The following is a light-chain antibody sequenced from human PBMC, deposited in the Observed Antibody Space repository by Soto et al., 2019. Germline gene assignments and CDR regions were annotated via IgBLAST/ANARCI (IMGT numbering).Light chain of an antibody. V-gene: IGKV1-8*01. CDR1: QGISSY. Sequence: IRMTQSPSSFSASTGDRVTITCRASQGISSYLAWYQQKPGKTPNLLIYAASTLQTGVPSRFSGSGSGTDFTLTISCLQSEDFATYYCLHYHSFPWTFGQGTKVDIK. CDR3: LHYHSFPWT. CDR2: AAS. J-gene: IGKJ1*01.